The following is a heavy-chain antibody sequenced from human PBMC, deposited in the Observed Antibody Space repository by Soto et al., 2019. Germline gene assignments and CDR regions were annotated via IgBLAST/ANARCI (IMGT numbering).Heavy chain of an antibody. CDR1: GYTFTNFG. CDR3: ARDNSAGPSFDY. J-gene: IGHJ4*02. V-gene: IGHV1-18*01. D-gene: IGHD6-13*01. Sequence: ASVKVSCKASGYTFTNFGISWVRQAPGQGLEWMGWISAYNGNTNYAQNLQGRVTMTTDTSTSTAYMELRSLRSEDTAVYYCARDNSAGPSFDYWGQGTLVTVSS. CDR2: ISAYNGNT.